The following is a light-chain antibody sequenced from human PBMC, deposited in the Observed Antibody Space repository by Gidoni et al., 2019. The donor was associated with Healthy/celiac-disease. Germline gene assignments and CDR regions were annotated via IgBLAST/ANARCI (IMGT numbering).Light chain of an antibody. V-gene: IGLV4-69*01. CDR3: QTWGTVV. J-gene: IGLJ2*01. Sequence: QLVLTQSPSASASLVASVKLTCTLSSGHSSYAIAWHQQQPEKGPRYLMKLNSDGSHSKGDGIPDRFSGSSSGAERYLTISSLQSEDEADYYCQTWGTVVFGGGTKLTVL. CDR2: LNSDGSH. CDR1: SGHSSYA.